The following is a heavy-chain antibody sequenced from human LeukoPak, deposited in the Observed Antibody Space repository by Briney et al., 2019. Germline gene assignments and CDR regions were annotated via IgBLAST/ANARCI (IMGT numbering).Heavy chain of an antibody. D-gene: IGHD2-15*01. CDR2: TKEDGSGS. Sequence: GGSLRLSCAASGFSFSYYWMSWVRQAPGKGLEWVANTKEDGSGSSYVDSVKGRFTISRDNAKDSLYLQMNSLRAEDTAVYYCAKGGVVGTRYYFDSWGQGTLVTVSS. CDR1: GFSFSYYW. J-gene: IGHJ4*02. V-gene: IGHV3-7*01. CDR3: AKGGVVGTRYYFDS.